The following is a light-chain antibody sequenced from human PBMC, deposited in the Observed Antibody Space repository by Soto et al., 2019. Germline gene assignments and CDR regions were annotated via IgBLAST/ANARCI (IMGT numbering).Light chain of an antibody. J-gene: IGKJ5*01. CDR3: QQYGSSQIT. CDR1: QTVSSNY. Sequence: EIILTQSPDTLSLSPGERATLSGRASQTVSSNYLAWCQQRPGQAPRLLIYGASTRAAGIPDRFSGSGSGTDFTLTITRIEPEDSAVYYCQQYGSSQITCGQGTRLEI. V-gene: IGKV3-20*01. CDR2: GAS.